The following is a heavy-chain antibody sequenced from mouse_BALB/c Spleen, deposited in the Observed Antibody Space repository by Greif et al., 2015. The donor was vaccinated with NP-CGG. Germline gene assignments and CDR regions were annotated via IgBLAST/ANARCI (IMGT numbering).Heavy chain of an antibody. D-gene: IGHD2-1*01. CDR3: ARERYYGNYKDYAMDY. CDR2: ISSGGSYT. Sequence: EVKLMESGGGLVKPGGSLKLSCAASGFTFSSYAMSWVRQSPEKRLEWVAEISSGGSYTYYPDTVTGRFTISRDNAKNTPYLEMSSLRSEDTAMYYCARERYYGNYKDYAMDYWGQGTSVTVSS. J-gene: IGHJ4*01. V-gene: IGHV5-9-4*01. CDR1: GFTFSSYA.